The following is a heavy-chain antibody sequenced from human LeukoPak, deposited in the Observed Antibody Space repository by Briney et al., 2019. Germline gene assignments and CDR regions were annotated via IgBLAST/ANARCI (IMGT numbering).Heavy chain of an antibody. CDR3: AREGTTIVVALDY. D-gene: IGHD3-22*01. Sequence: GGSLRLSCAASGFTFSSHVMHWVRQAPGKGLEWVAVISSDGSSKYYADSVRGRFTISRDNSKNTLYLQMKSLRAEDTAVYYCAREGTTIVVALDYWGQGTLVTVSS. V-gene: IGHV3-30-3*01. J-gene: IGHJ4*02. CDR1: GFTFSSHV. CDR2: ISSDGSSK.